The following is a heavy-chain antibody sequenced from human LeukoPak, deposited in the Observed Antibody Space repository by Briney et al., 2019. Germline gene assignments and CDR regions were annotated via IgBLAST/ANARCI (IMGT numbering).Heavy chain of an antibody. D-gene: IGHD3-22*01. CDR1: GFAFNSYD. CDR3: AKAGSGHYYDY. Sequence: GGSLRLSCAASGFAFNSYDMTWVRRAPGKGLEWVSLITTDTYYADSVRGRFTISRDNSKNTLYLQMNSLRADDTAVYYCAKAGSGHYYDYWGQGTLVTASS. V-gene: IGHV3-23*01. CDR2: ITTDT. J-gene: IGHJ4*02.